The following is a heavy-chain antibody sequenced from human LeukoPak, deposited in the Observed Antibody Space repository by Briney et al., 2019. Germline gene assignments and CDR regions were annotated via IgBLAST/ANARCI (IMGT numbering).Heavy chain of an antibody. Sequence: GGSLRLSCSASGFTFSSYAMHWVRQAPGKGLEYVSAISSNGGSTYYADSVKGRFTISRGNSKNTLYLQMSSLRAEDTAVYYCVKGAYMALYYFDYWGQGTLVTVSS. J-gene: IGHJ4*02. CDR2: ISSNGGST. D-gene: IGHD2-2*02. CDR1: GFTFSSYA. CDR3: VKGAYMALYYFDY. V-gene: IGHV3-64D*06.